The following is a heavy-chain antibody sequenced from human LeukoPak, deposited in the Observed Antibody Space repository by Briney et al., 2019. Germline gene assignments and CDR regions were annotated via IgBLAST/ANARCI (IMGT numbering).Heavy chain of an antibody. CDR1: GYTFTGYN. Sequence: GASVKVSCKASGYTFTGYNMHWVRQAPGQGLEWMGWINPNSGGTKYAQKLQGRVTMTRDTSISTAYMEVNRLRSDDTAVYYCVQEHMGTSFDNWGQGTLVTVSS. J-gene: IGHJ4*02. V-gene: IGHV1-2*02. CDR2: INPNSGGT. CDR3: VQEHMGTSFDN.